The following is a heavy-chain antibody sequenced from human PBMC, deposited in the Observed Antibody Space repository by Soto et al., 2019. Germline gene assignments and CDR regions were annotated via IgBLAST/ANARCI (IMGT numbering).Heavy chain of an antibody. Sequence: QVQLVQSGAEVKKPGSSVKVSCKASGGTFSSYAISWVRQAPGQGLEWMGGIIPIFGTANYAQKFQGRVTITADESPSTAYMELSSLRSEDTAVYYCARDPVAAAGESYYYYGMDVWGQGTTVTVSS. CDR1: GGTFSSYA. D-gene: IGHD6-13*01. CDR2: IIPIFGTA. J-gene: IGHJ6*02. V-gene: IGHV1-69*12. CDR3: ARDPVAAAGESYYYYGMDV.